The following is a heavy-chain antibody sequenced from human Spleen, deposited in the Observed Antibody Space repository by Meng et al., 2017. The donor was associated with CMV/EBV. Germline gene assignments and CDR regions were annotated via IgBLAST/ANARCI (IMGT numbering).Heavy chain of an antibody. CDR2: INPNSGGT. V-gene: IGHV1-2*02. D-gene: IGHD3-10*01. CDR1: GYTFTDYY. CDR3: ARVGYYGSGSYCPY. Sequence: SGYTFTDYYIHWVRQAPGQGLEWMGWINPNSGGTNYAQKFQGRVTMTRDTSISTAYMELSRLRSDDTAVYYCARVGYYGSGSYCPYWGQGTLVTVSS. J-gene: IGHJ4*02.